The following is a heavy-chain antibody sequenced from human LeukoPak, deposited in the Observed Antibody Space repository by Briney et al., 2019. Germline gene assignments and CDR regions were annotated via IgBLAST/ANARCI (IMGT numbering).Heavy chain of an antibody. CDR3: ARHVGGVDWFDP. V-gene: IGHV4-59*05. CDR1: GGSISSYY. Sequence: SETLSLTCTVSGGSISSYYWSWIRQPPGKGLEWIGSIYYSGSTYYNPSLKSRVTISVDTSKNQFSLKLSSVTAADTAVYYCARHVGGVDWFDPWGQGTLVTVSS. CDR2: IYYSGST. J-gene: IGHJ5*02. D-gene: IGHD3-10*01.